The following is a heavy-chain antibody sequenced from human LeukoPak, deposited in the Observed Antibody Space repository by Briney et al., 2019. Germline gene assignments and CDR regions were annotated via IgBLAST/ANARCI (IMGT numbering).Heavy chain of an antibody. CDR1: GGSFSGYY. CDR2: INHSGST. J-gene: IGHJ5*02. D-gene: IGHD1-26*01. Sequence: SGTLSLTCAVYGGSFSGYYWSWIRQPPGKGLEWIGEINHSGSTNYNPSLKSRVTISVDTSKNQFSLKLSSVTAADTAVYYCARNRLPIVGATTNWFDPWGQGTLVTVSS. CDR3: ARNRLPIVGATTNWFDP. V-gene: IGHV4-34*01.